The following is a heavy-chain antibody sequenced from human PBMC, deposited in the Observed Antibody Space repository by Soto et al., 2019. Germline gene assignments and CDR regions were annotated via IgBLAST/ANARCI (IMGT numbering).Heavy chain of an antibody. V-gene: IGHV3-48*03. CDR1: GFTFNDFE. Sequence: EVQLLESGGGLVQPGGSLRLSGGVSGFTFNDFEMNWVRQAPGKGLEWLADIDGSGTTKKYADSVMGRVTISRDNPNRPLFLQLSSLIAADTAIYDCARGLGRFNSWGQGTVVSGSS. J-gene: IGHJ4*02. CDR3: ARGLGRFNS. D-gene: IGHD3-16*01. CDR2: IDGSGTTK.